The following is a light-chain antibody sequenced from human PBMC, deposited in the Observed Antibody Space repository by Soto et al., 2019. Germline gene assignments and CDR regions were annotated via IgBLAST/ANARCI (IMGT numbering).Light chain of an antibody. CDR1: QTISSW. V-gene: IGKV1-5*03. CDR2: KAS. J-gene: IGKJ1*01. Sequence: DIQVTQSPSTLSGSVGDGVPITCRASQTISSWLAWYQQPPGKAPKLLIYKASTVKSGPQSRFSGSGSGTEFTLTISRLQSEDFADYYCHQYNYWPTFGQGTKVDIK. CDR3: HQYNYWPT.